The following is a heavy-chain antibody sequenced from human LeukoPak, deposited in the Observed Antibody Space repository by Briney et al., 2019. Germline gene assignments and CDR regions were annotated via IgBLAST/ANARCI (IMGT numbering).Heavy chain of an antibody. Sequence: PSETPSLTCAVSGYSISSGYYWGWIRQPPRKGLEWIGSIYHSGSTYYNPSLKSRVTISVDTSKNQFSLKLSSVTAADTAVYYCARRRGIAADYFDYWGQGTLVTVSS. J-gene: IGHJ4*02. CDR1: GYSISSGYY. CDR2: IYHSGST. D-gene: IGHD6-13*01. V-gene: IGHV4-38-2*01. CDR3: ARRRGIAADYFDY.